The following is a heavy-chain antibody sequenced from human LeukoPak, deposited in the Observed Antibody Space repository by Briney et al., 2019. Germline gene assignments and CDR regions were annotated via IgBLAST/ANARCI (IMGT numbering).Heavy chain of an antibody. J-gene: IGHJ6*02. CDR3: ARGVPSTVTVYYYYYGMDV. Sequence: SETLSLTCTVSGGSISSGDYYWSWIRQPPGKGLEWIGYIYYSGSTYYNPSLKSRVTISVDTSKNQFSLKLSSVTAADTAVYYCARGVPSTVTVYYYYYGMDVWGQGTTVTVSS. CDR1: GGSISSGDYY. V-gene: IGHV4-30-4*01. D-gene: IGHD4-17*01. CDR2: IYYSGST.